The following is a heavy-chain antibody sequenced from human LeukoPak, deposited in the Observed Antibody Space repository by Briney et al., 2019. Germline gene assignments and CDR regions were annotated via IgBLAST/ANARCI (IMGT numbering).Heavy chain of an antibody. D-gene: IGHD3-22*01. V-gene: IGHV4-39*01. CDR1: GGSISSSSYY. J-gene: IGHJ3*02. CDR2: IYYSGST. CDR3: ARQSGYYSVDAFDI. Sequence: PSETLSLTCTVSGGSISSSSYYWGWIRQPPGKGLEWIGSIYYSGSTYYNPSLKSRVTISVDTSKNQFSLKLSSVTAADTAVYYCARQSGYYSVDAFDIWGRGTMVTVSS.